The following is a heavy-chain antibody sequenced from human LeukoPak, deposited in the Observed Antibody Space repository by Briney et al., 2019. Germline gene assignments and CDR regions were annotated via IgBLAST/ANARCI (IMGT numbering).Heavy chain of an antibody. J-gene: IGHJ4*02. V-gene: IGHV4-38-2*02. D-gene: IGHD1-26*01. Sequence: PSETLSLTCTVSGYSISSGYYWGWIRQPPEKGLEWIGSIYHSGSTYYNPSLKSRVTISVDTSKNQFSLKLSSVTAADTAVYYCARGQVGANTEYYFDYWGQGTLVTVSS. CDR1: GYSISSGYY. CDR3: ARGQVGANTEYYFDY. CDR2: IYHSGST.